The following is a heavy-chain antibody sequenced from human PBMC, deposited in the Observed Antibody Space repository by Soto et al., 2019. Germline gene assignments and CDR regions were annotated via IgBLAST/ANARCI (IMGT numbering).Heavy chain of an antibody. CDR3: ARSGVVVPAAMRPYFDY. CDR1: GYTFTSYA. J-gene: IGHJ4*02. D-gene: IGHD2-2*01. CDR2: INAGNGNT. V-gene: IGHV1-3*01. Sequence: GASVKVSCKASGYTFTSYAMHWVRQAPGQRLEWMGWINAGNGNTKYSQKLQGRVTITRDTSASTAYIELSSLRSEDTAVYYCARSGVVVPAAMRPYFDYWGQGTLVTVSS.